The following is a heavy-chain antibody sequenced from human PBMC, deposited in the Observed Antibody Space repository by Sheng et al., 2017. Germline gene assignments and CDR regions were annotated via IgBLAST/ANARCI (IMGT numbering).Heavy chain of an antibody. CDR2: ISGSGDST. CDR1: GFTFSSYA. CDR3: AKDYYDSSGYYYASDY. D-gene: IGHD3-22*01. Sequence: EVQLLESGGGLVQPGGSLRLSCAASGFTFSSYAMSWVRQAPGKGLEWVSAISGSGDSTYYADSVKGRFTISRDNSKSTLYLQMNSLRAEDTAVYYCAKDYYDSSGYYYASDYWGQGTLVTVSS. V-gene: IGHV3-23*01. J-gene: IGHJ4*02.